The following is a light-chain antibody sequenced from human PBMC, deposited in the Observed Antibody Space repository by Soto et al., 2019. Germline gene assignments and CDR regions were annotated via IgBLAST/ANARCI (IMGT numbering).Light chain of an antibody. V-gene: IGLV3-21*04. CDR1: NIGSKS. CDR2: YDS. J-gene: IGLJ1*01. CDR3: QVWDSSSDHHYV. Sequence: SYVLTQPPSVSVAPGKTARITCGGNNIGSKSVHWYQQKPGQAPVLVIYYDSDRPSGIPERFSGSNSGNTATLTISRVEAGDEADYYCQVWDSSSDHHYVFGTGTKLTVL.